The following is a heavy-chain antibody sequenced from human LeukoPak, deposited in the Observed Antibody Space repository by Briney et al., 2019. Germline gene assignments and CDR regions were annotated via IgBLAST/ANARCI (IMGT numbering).Heavy chain of an antibody. D-gene: IGHD3-16*02. CDR1: GSSISSYY. Sequence: SETLSLTCTVSGSSISSYYWSWIRQHPGKGLEWIGYIYYSGSTNYNPSLKSRVTISVATSKNQFSLKLSSVTAADTAVYYCARDSYRFHDAFDIWGQGTMVTVSS. CDR2: IYYSGST. CDR3: ARDSYRFHDAFDI. V-gene: IGHV4-59*01. J-gene: IGHJ3*02.